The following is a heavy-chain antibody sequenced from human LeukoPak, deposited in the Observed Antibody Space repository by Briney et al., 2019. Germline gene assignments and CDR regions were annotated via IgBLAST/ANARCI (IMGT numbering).Heavy chain of an antibody. CDR3: TPAKRQPAVAGSVYYFDY. CDR1: GFTFSNAW. J-gene: IGHJ4*02. Sequence: GGSLRLSCAASGFTFSNAWMSWVRQAPGKGLEWIGRIKSKTDGGTTDYAAPVEGRFTISRDHSKNALYSQKNSLKTEDTGAYYRTPAKRQPAVAGSVYYFDYWGQGTLVTVSS. V-gene: IGHV3-15*01. D-gene: IGHD6-19*01. CDR2: IKSKTDGGTT.